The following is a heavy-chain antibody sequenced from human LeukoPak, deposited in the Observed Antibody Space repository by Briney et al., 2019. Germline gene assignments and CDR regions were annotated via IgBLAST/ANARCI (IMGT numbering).Heavy chain of an antibody. V-gene: IGHV1-46*01. D-gene: IGHD4-11*01. Sequence: ASVKVSCKASGGTFSSYAISWVRQAPGQGLEWMGIFNPSGGSTSFAQIFQGRVTMTRDTSTSTVYMELSTLRSEDTAVYYCARGQVSWFDPWGQGTLVTVSS. CDR1: GGTFSSYA. CDR2: FNPSGGST. CDR3: ARGQVSWFDP. J-gene: IGHJ5*02.